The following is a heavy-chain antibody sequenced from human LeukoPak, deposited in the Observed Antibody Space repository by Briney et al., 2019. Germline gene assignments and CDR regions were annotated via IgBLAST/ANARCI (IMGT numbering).Heavy chain of an antibody. D-gene: IGHD3-10*01. V-gene: IGHV1-2*02. CDR1: GYTFTGYY. CDR3: ARDQVLWFGELPYNWFDP. J-gene: IGHJ5*02. CDR2: INPNSGGT. Sequence: ASVKVSCKASGYTFTGYYMHWVRQAPGQGLEWMGWINPNSGGTNYAQKFQGRVTMTRDTSTSTAYMELSRLRSDDTAVYYCARDQVLWFGELPYNWFDPWGQGTLVTVSS.